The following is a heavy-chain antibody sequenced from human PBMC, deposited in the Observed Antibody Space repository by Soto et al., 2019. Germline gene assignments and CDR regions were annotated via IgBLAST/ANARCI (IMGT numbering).Heavy chain of an antibody. CDR3: ARHPYFYVISGHDLDY. D-gene: IGHD3-22*01. CDR1: VGSFSFYY. Sequence: PSETLSLTCAFYVGSFSFYYWRWLVQPPGKELEGIGEINHSGSTNYNTSLKSRVTISVDTSKNQFSLKLSSVTAADTAVYYCARHPYFYVISGHDLDYWGQGTLVTVSS. CDR2: INHSGST. J-gene: IGHJ4*02. V-gene: IGHV4-34*01.